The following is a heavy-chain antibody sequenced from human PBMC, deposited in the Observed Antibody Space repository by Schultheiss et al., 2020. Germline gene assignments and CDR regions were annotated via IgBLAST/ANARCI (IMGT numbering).Heavy chain of an antibody. J-gene: IGHJ6*02. CDR2: ISYDGSNK. Sequence: GGSLRLSCAVSGFTFSSYGMHWVRQAPGKGLEWVAVISYDGSNKYYADSVKGRFTISRDNSKNSLYLQMNSLRAEDTAVYYCARELEGYYYGMDVWGQGTTVTVSS. CDR3: ARELEGYYYGMDV. V-gene: IGHV3-30*03. CDR1: GFTFSSYG. D-gene: IGHD5-24*01.